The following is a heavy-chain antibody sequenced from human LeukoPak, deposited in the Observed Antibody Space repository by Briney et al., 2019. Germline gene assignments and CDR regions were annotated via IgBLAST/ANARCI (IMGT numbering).Heavy chain of an antibody. Sequence: ASVKVSCKASGYTFTTYGNSWVRQAPGQGLEWMGWISAYNGNTNYAQKFQGRVTMTTDTSTSTAYMELRSLRSDDTAVYYCARDRSAIVVVPAASDALDIWGQGTMVTVSS. CDR3: ARDRSAIVVVPAASDALDI. D-gene: IGHD2-2*01. CDR2: ISAYNGNT. V-gene: IGHV1-18*01. J-gene: IGHJ3*02. CDR1: GYTFTTYG.